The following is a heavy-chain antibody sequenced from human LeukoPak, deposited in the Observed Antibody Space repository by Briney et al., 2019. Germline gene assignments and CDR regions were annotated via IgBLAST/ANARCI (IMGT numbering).Heavy chain of an antibody. Sequence: PSETLSLTCTVSGGSISSSSYYWSWIRQPPGKGLEWIGYIYYSGSTNYNPSLKSRVTISIDTSRNRFSLRLNSMTAADTAVYYCARVLRAASWRSYDYWGQGSLVTVSS. V-gene: IGHV4-61*01. CDR1: GGSISSSSYY. CDR3: ARVLRAASWRSYDY. J-gene: IGHJ4*02. CDR2: IYYSGST. D-gene: IGHD5-18*01.